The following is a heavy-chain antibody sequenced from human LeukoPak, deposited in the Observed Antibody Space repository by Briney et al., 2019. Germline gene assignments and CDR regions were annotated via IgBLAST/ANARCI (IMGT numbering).Heavy chain of an antibody. D-gene: IGHD4-11*01. J-gene: IGHJ6*02. CDR3: ATRVDYRLGYYYGMDV. Sequence: GASVKVSCTASGGTFSSYAISWVRQAPGQGLEWMGGIIPIFGTANYAQKFQGRVTITADESTSTAYMELSSLRSEDTAVYYCATRVDYRLGYYYGMDVWGQGTTVTVSS. CDR1: GGTFSSYA. CDR2: IIPIFGTA. V-gene: IGHV1-69*13.